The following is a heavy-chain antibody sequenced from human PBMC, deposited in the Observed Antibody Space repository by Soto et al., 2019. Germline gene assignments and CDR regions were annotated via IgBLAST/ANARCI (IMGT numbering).Heavy chain of an antibody. D-gene: IGHD5-12*01. J-gene: IGHJ4*02. CDR1: GFGFSDHA. CDR3: ARDAVVTTTWRFYYFDL. V-gene: IGHV3-30*04. CDR2: ISFDGRNT. Sequence: QAHLVESGGGVVQPGRSLRLSCVASGFGFSDHAMHWVRQAPGKGLEWVAGISFDGRNTNYADSVKGRFTISRDDSKTMLYLQLGSLTPKDTSVYYCARDAVVTTTWRFYYFDLWGQGTLVTVSS.